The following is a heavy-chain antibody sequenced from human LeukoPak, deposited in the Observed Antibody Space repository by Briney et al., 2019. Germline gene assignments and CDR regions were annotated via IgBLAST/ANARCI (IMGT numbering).Heavy chain of an antibody. CDR1: GFTFSSYA. Sequence: GGSLRLSCAASGFTFSSYAMHWVRQAPGKGLEWVAVISYDGSNKYYADSVKGRFTIPRDNSKNTLYLQMNSLRAEDTAVYYCARDRFGIAARMDYWGQGTLVTVSS. CDR3: ARDRFGIAARMDY. V-gene: IGHV3-30-3*01. CDR2: ISYDGSNK. D-gene: IGHD6-6*01. J-gene: IGHJ4*02.